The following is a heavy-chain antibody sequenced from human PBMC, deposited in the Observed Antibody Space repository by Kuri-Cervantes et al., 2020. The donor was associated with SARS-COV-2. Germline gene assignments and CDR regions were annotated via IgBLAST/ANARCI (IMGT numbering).Heavy chain of an antibody. CDR3: ARVEMATILFDY. Sequence: GESLKISCAASGFTFSSYAMSWVRQAPGRGLEWVSVIHSGGSSTYYADSVKGRFTISRDNSKNSLYLQMNSLRTEDTAVYYCARVEMATILFDYWGQGTLVTVSS. D-gene: IGHD5-24*01. CDR1: GFTFSSYA. CDR2: IHSGGSST. J-gene: IGHJ4*02. V-gene: IGHV3-23*03.